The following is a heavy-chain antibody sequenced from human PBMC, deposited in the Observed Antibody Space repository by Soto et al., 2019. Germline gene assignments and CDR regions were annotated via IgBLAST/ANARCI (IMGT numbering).Heavy chain of an antibody. D-gene: IGHD6-6*01. Sequence: SETLSLTCAVYGGSFSGYYWSWIRQPPGKGLEWIGEINHSGSTNYNPSLKSRVTISVDTSKNQFSLKLSSVTAADTAVYYCARGPLSIAARYYYYYGMDVWGQGTTVTVYS. V-gene: IGHV4-34*01. J-gene: IGHJ6*02. CDR3: ARGPLSIAARYYYYYGMDV. CDR1: GGSFSGYY. CDR2: INHSGST.